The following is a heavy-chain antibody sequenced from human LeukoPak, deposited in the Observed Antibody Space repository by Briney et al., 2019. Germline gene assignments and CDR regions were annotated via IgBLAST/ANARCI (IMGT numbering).Heavy chain of an antibody. CDR3: AKPLGGNYPQPFDY. CDR1: GFTFSSCE. D-gene: IGHD1-26*01. Sequence: GGSLRLSCAASGFTFSSCEMNWVRQAPGKGLEWVAYIRYDATNKFYVDSVKGRFTISRDNSKNTLYLQMNSLRAEDTALYYCAKPLGGNYPQPFDYWGQGTLVTVSS. J-gene: IGHJ4*02. CDR2: IRYDATNK. V-gene: IGHV3-30*02.